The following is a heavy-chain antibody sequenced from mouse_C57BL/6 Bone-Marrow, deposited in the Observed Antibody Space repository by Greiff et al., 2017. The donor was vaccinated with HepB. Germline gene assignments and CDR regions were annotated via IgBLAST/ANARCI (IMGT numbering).Heavy chain of an antibody. J-gene: IGHJ4*01. CDR1: GYTFTDYY. CDR2: IYPGSGNT. Sequence: QVHVKQSGAELVRPGASVKLSCKASGYTFTDYYINWVKQRPGQGLEWIARIYPGSGNTYYKEKFKGKATLTAEKSSSTAYMQLSSLTSEDSAVYFCAREGGYDYYAMDYWGQGTSVTVSS. CDR3: AREGGYDYYAMDY. V-gene: IGHV1-76*01.